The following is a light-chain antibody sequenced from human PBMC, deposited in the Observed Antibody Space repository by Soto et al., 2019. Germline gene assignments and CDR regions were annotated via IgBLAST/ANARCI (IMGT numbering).Light chain of an antibody. V-gene: IGKV1-33*01. CDR1: QDISNY. CDR3: QQYYSSPYT. J-gene: IGKJ2*01. CDR2: DAS. Sequence: DIQMTQSPSSLSASVGDRVTITCQASQDISNYLNWYQQKPGKAPKLLIYDASNLETGVPSRFSGSGSGTDFTFTISSLQPEDIATYYCQQYYSSPYTFGQGTKLEV.